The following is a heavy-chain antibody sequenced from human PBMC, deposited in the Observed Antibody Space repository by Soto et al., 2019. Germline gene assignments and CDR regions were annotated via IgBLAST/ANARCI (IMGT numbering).Heavy chain of an antibody. J-gene: IGHJ5*02. CDR2: IYSSGST. D-gene: IGHD3-3*01. V-gene: IGHV4-4*07. Sequence: LSLTCTVSGGTMNSYYWTWIRQPAGKGLEWIGRIYSSGSTKYNPSLQSRVTMSLDTSKNQFSLRLTAVTAADTAVYYCARGQRFSDWFDPWGQGTLVTVSS. CDR3: ARGQRFSDWFDP. CDR1: GGTMNSYY.